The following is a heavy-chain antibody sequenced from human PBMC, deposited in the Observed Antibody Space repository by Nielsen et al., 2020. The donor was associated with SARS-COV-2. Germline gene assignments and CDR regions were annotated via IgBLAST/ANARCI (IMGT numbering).Heavy chain of an antibody. CDR1: GFALGSFT. V-gene: IGHV3-21*01. CDR3: VGIVGAL. J-gene: IGHJ4*02. Sequence: SLIPHCPCPGFALGSFTLSRVPHAPGKGLGWVSFITGTSSHISYGDSVRGRFTISRDNAKNSVHLQMNSLRAEDTAVYYCVGIVGALWGQGTLVTVSS. CDR2: ITGTSSHI. D-gene: IGHD1-26*01.